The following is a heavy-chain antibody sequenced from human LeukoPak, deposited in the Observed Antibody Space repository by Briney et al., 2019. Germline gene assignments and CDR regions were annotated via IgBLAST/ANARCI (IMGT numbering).Heavy chain of an antibody. D-gene: IGHD3-22*01. CDR3: ARDRGTMIVVVTSLFDY. CDR1: GYTFTSYA. V-gene: IGHV1-3*01. Sequence: GASVTVSCTASGYTFTSYAMHWVRQAPGQRLEWMGWINAGNGNTKYSQKFQGRVTITRDTSASTAYMELSSLRSEDTAVYYCARDRGTMIVVVTSLFDYWGQGTLVTVSS. J-gene: IGHJ4*02. CDR2: INAGNGNT.